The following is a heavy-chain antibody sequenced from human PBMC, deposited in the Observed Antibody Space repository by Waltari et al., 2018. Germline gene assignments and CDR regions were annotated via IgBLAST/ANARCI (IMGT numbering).Heavy chain of an antibody. CDR3: ARDRGRGLYLDS. Sequence: QLQLQESGPGLVKPSGTLSLTCRVSGDSMFTNNWWSWVRQSPEKGLEWIGQIHRSGRTNYNPSLESRVTISLDTANSQFSLKLASTTAADTAVYYCARDRGRGLYLDSWGQGTLVTVSP. CDR2: IHRSGRT. J-gene: IGHJ5*01. D-gene: IGHD2-15*01. CDR1: GDSMFTNNW. V-gene: IGHV4-4*02.